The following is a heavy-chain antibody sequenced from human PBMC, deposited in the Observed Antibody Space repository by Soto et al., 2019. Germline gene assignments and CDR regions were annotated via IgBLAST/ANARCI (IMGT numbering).Heavy chain of an antibody. Sequence: EVQLVESGGALVRPGGSLRLPCEASGFTLSYYWMHWVRQAPGKGLVWVSRIHSDGSSTTYADFVKGRFIISRDNARNTVDLQMNSVRVEDTAVYYCARGDRGAFDLWGQGTVVTVSS. CDR3: ARGDRGAFDL. J-gene: IGHJ3*01. CDR1: GFTLSYYW. D-gene: IGHD1-26*01. CDR2: IHSDGSST. V-gene: IGHV3-74*01.